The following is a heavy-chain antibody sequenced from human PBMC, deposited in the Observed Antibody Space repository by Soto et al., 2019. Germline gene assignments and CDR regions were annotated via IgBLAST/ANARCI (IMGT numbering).Heavy chain of an antibody. CDR2: IYYSGST. CDR3: ASLKRSYDFWSGYPYYYYYGMDV. J-gene: IGHJ6*02. Sequence: PSETLSLTCTVSGGSISSSSYYWGWIRQPPGKGLEWIGSIYYSGSTYYNPSLKSRVTISVDTSKNQFSLKLSSVTAADTAVYYCASLKRSYDFWSGYPYYYYYGMDVWGQGTTVTVSS. D-gene: IGHD3-3*01. V-gene: IGHV4-39*01. CDR1: GGSISSSSYY.